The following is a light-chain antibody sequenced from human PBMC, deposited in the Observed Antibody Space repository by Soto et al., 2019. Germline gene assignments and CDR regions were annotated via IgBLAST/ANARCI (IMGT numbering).Light chain of an antibody. CDR3: LQRGYWPPLT. V-gene: IGKV3-11*01. CDR1: QSVGSS. CDR2: DAS. Sequence: EIVLTQSPATLSLSPGERATLSCRASQSVGSSLAWYQQKPGQAPRLLIYDASNRVTGIPARFSGSGSGTDFTLTISSLESEDFAVYYCLQRGYWPPLTFGQGTKVEIK. J-gene: IGKJ1*01.